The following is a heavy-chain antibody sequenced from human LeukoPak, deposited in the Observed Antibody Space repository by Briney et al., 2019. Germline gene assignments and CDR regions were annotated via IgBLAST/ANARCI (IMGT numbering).Heavy chain of an antibody. CDR2: IKQDGSEK. CDR3: ARDDPYFDY. J-gene: IGHJ4*02. V-gene: IGHV3-7*01. CDR1: GFTFSTYR. Sequence: GGSLRLSCAASGFTFSTYRMSWVRQAPGKGLEWVANIKQDGSEKHYVDSVKGRFTISRDNAKNTLYLQMNSLRAEDTAVYYCARDDPYFDYWGQGTLVTVSS.